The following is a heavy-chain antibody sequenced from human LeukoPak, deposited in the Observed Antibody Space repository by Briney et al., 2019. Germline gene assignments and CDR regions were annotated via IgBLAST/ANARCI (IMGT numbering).Heavy chain of an antibody. CDR3: ARSGILRKDTAMVTVFDY. CDR1: GGSISTYY. V-gene: IGHV4-4*07. CDR2: IYTSGNT. D-gene: IGHD5-18*01. J-gene: IGHJ4*02. Sequence: TSETLSLTCTVSGGSISTYYWSWIRQPAGKGLEWIGRIYTSGNTNYNPSLKSRVTMSVDTSKNQFSLKLSSVTAADTAVYYCARSGILRKDTAMVTVFDYWGQGTLVTVSS.